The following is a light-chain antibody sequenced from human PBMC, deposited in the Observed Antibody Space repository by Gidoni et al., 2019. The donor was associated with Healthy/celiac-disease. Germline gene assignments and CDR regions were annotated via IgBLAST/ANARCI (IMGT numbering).Light chain of an antibody. CDR1: QSISSY. Sequence: DIQMTQSPSSLSAYVGDRVTITCRASQSISSYLNWYQQKPGKAPKLLIYAASSLQSGVPSRFSGSGSGTDFTLTISSLQPEDFATYYCQQSYSTPQFTFXPXTKVDIK. V-gene: IGKV1-39*01. CDR2: AAS. CDR3: QQSYSTPQFT. J-gene: IGKJ3*01.